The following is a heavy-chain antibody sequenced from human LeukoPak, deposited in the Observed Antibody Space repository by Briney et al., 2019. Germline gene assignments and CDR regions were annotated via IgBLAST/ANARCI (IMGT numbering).Heavy chain of an antibody. CDR2: INQDGGGK. V-gene: IGHV3-7*04. CDR1: GFIFSSYW. CDR3: ARVRTGTTRWFDP. Sequence: GGSLRLSCAASGFIFSSYWMSWVRQAPGKGLEWVATINQDGGGKYYVDSVKGRFTISRDNAKNSLHLQMSSLRAEDTAVYYCARVRTGTTRWFDPWGQGTLVTVSS. D-gene: IGHD1-1*01. J-gene: IGHJ5*02.